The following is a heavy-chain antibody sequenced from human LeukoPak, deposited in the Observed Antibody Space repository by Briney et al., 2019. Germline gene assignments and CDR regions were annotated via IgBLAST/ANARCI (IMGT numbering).Heavy chain of an antibody. D-gene: IGHD6-6*01. V-gene: IGHV3-23*01. Sequence: PGGSLRLSCAVSGFTFSSYPMQWVRQAPGKGLEWVSAISGSGGSTYYADSVKGRFTISRDNSKNTLYLQMNSLRAEDTAVYYCARYSSSLPRRLIYWGQGTLVTVSS. J-gene: IGHJ4*02. CDR1: GFTFSSYP. CDR3: ARYSSSLPRRLIY. CDR2: ISGSGGST.